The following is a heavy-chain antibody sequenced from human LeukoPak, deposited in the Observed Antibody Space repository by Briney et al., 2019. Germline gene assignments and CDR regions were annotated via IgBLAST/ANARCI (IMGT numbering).Heavy chain of an antibody. V-gene: IGHV3-20*04. CDR3: ARDNAVTLDY. CDR2: INWNGGST. D-gene: IGHD6-19*01. CDR1: GFTFDDYG. J-gene: IGHJ4*02. Sequence: GGSLRLSCAASGFTFDDYGMSWVRQAPGKGLEWVSGINWNGGSTGYADSVKGRFTISRDNAKNTLYLQMNSVRAEDTAVYYCARDNAVTLDYWGQGTLVTVSS.